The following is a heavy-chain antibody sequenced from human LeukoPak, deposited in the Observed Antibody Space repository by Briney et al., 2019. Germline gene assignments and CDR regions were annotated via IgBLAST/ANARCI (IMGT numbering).Heavy chain of an antibody. CDR1: GGSISSYY. Sequence: SETLSLTCTVSGGSISSYYWSWIRQPPGKGLEWIGYIYCSGSTNYNPSLKSRVTISVDTSKNQFSLKLSSVTAADTAVYYCARTTIAVAGPDAFDIWGQGTMVTVSS. CDR2: IYCSGST. D-gene: IGHD6-19*01. V-gene: IGHV4-59*01. CDR3: ARTTIAVAGPDAFDI. J-gene: IGHJ3*02.